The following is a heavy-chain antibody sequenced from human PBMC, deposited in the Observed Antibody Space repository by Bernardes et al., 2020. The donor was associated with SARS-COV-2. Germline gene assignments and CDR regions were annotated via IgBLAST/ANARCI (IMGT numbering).Heavy chain of an antibody. V-gene: IGHV4-61*01. Sequence: SETLSLTCAVSGGSVSDGTYYWNWIRQPPGKGLEWIGYVYYSGTTNYNPSLKSRVTISVDTSKNQFSLKLSSVTAADSAVYYCARARIAGREGTHYGMDVWGQGTTVTVSS. D-gene: IGHD1-7*01. CDR1: GGSVSDGTYY. J-gene: IGHJ6*02. CDR2: VYYSGTT. CDR3: ARARIAGREGTHYGMDV.